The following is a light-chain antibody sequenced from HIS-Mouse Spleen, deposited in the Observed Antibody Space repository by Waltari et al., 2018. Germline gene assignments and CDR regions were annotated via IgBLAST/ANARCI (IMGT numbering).Light chain of an antibody. CDR1: RSDVGSYNL. CDR2: EGS. Sequence: QSALTQPASVSGSPGQSITISCTGTRSDVGSYNLVSWYQQHPGKAPKLMIYEGSKRPSGVSNRFSGSKSGNTASLTISGLQAEDEADYYCCSYAGSRVFGGGTKLTVL. V-gene: IGLV2-23*01. J-gene: IGLJ3*02. CDR3: CSYAGSRV.